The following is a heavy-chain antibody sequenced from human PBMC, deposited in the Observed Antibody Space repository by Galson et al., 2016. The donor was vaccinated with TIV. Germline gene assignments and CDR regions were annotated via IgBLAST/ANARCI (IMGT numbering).Heavy chain of an antibody. Sequence: SVKVSCKASDYTFTSYGISWVRQAPGQGLEWMGRISAYTGNTNYAQKFQGRVTLTTDTSTSTAYMDLRSLRYDDTAVYYCARSLVQGVVSYYSGMDVWGQGTTVTVSS. CDR2: ISAYTGNT. V-gene: IGHV1-18*01. CDR3: ARSLVQGVVSYYSGMDV. D-gene: IGHD3-10*01. J-gene: IGHJ6*02. CDR1: DYTFTSYG.